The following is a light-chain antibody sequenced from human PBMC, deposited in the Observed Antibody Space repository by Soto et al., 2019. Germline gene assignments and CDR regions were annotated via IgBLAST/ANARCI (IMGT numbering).Light chain of an antibody. Sequence: QSALTQPPSASGSPGQSVTISCTGTSSDIGAYNYVSWYRQYPDKAPKLLVYQVTKRPSGVPDRFSGSKSGNTAALTVSGLQAEDDAVYYCSSYAGSLLVFGGGTKLTVL. J-gene: IGLJ2*01. V-gene: IGLV2-8*01. CDR3: SSYAGSLLV. CDR2: QVT. CDR1: SSDIGAYNY.